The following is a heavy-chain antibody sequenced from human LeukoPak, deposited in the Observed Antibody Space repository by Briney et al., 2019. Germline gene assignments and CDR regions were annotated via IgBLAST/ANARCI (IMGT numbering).Heavy chain of an antibody. J-gene: IGHJ6*02. CDR2: ISYDGSNK. V-gene: IGHV3-30*18. CDR3: AKGITMIVVVIPGMDV. D-gene: IGHD3-22*01. CDR1: GFTFSSYG. Sequence: GGSLRLSCAASGFTFSSYGMHWVRQAPGKGLEWVAVISYDGSNKYYADSVKGRFTISRDNSKNTLYLQMNSLRAEDTAVYYCAKGITMIVVVIPGMDVWGQGTTVTVSS.